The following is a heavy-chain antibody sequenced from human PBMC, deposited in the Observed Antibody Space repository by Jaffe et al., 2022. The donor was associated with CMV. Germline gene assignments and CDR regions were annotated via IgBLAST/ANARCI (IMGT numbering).Heavy chain of an antibody. Sequence: QVQLVESGGGVVPPGRSLRLSCAASGFTFREYGIHWVRQAPGKGLEWVAVISNDGNNRYYVESLKGRFTISRDNFEKTVFLQINSLTVEDTAVYYCAKDEGSGYSYGTFYDYWGQGTLVTVSS. CDR1: GFTFREYG. CDR3: AKDEGSGYSYGTFYDY. V-gene: IGHV3-30*18. J-gene: IGHJ4*02. D-gene: IGHD5-18*01. CDR2: ISNDGNNR.